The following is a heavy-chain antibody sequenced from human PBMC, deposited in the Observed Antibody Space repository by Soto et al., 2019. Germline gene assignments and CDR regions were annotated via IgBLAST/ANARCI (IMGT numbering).Heavy chain of an antibody. CDR2: IVVGTGST. CDR1: GFTLENSA. D-gene: IGHD2-21*01. CDR3: AADRRPTNHHNCVHP. V-gene: IGHV1-58*02. Sequence: GASVKVSCKASGFTLENSAIQWVRQARGHRLEWIGWIVVGTGSTNYAQKFQERVSITRDMSTNTAFMELSSLISDDTAVYFGAADRRPTNHHNCVHPWGQGTLVTVPS. J-gene: IGHJ5*02.